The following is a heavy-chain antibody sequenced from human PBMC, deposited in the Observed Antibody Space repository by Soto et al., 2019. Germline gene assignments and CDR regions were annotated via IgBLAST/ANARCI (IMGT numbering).Heavy chain of an antibody. D-gene: IGHD2-15*01. CDR2: INTYNGNS. CDR1: SYTLTNYA. J-gene: IGHJ4*02. V-gene: IGHV1-18*01. CDR3: ARDCTGGSCFCIY. Sequence: QVQLVQSAAEVKKPGASVKVSCKASSYTLTNYAISWVRQAPGQGPEWMGWINTYNGNSNYAQKFQGRDTMTTDTSTNTAYMELRSLTSDDTAVYYCARDCTGGSCFCIYWGQGTLVTVSS.